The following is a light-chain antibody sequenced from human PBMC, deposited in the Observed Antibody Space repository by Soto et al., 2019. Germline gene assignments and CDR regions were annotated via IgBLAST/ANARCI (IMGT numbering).Light chain of an antibody. CDR1: QRISSW. CDR3: HQRSIYSWT. CDR2: KAS. J-gene: IGKJ1*01. V-gene: IGKV1-5*03. Sequence: DIQMTQSPSTLSASVGDRVTINCRASQRISSWLAWYQQKLGRAPKRLIYKASTLESGVPSRFIGIGSRTVLARSTGSREPDDFGTFYCHQRSIYSWTFDQITKVENK.